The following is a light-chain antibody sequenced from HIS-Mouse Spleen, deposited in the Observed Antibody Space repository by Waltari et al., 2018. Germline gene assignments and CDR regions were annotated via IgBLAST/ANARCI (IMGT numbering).Light chain of an antibody. Sequence: SSELTQDPAVSVAWGQTVRITCQGDSLRSYYASCYQQKPGQAPVLVIYGKNNRPSGIPDRFSGSSSGNTASLTITGAQAEDEADYYCNSRDSSGNHWVFGGGTKLTVL. J-gene: IGLJ3*02. V-gene: IGLV3-19*01. CDR3: NSRDSSGNHWV. CDR2: GKN. CDR1: SLRSYY.